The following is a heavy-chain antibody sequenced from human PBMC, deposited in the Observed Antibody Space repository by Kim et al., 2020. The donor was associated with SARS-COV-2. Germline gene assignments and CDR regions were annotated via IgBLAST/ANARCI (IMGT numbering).Heavy chain of an antibody. CDR3: ARVSSGGSSWYLLDA. Sequence: GGSLRLSCAASGFTFSDYYMTWIRQAPGKGLEWLSYISSSGSYIVYAESVKGRFSISRDNAKKSLYLKMNSLRAEDTAVYYCARVSSGGSSWYLLDAWGQGTLVTVSS. CDR1: GFTFSDYY. J-gene: IGHJ5*02. CDR2: ISSSGSYI. V-gene: IGHV3-11*05. D-gene: IGHD6-13*01.